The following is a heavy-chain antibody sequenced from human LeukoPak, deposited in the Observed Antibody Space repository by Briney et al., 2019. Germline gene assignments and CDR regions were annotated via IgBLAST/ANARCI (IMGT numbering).Heavy chain of an antibody. CDR3: AKPDDYYDSSGYQPFDY. J-gene: IGHJ4*02. Sequence: GGSLRLSCAASGFTFSSYGMHWVRQAPGKGLEWVAVISYDGSNKYYADSVKGRFTISRDNSKNTLYLQMNSLRAEDTAVYYCAKPDDYYDSSGYQPFDYWGQGTLVTVSS. CDR2: ISYDGSNK. V-gene: IGHV3-30*18. D-gene: IGHD3-22*01. CDR1: GFTFSSYG.